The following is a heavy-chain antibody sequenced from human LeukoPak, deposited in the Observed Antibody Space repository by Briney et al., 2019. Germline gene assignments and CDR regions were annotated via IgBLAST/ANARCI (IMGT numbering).Heavy chain of an antibody. CDR3: AREAQKPLDY. J-gene: IGHJ4*02. Sequence: PGGSLRLSCAASGFTFSSYSMNWVRQAPGKGLEWVSYISSSSSTIYYADSVRGRFTISRDNAKNSLYLQMNSLRAEDTAVYYWAREAQKPLDYWGQGTLVTVSS. V-gene: IGHV3-48*04. CDR2: ISSSSSTI. CDR1: GFTFSSYS.